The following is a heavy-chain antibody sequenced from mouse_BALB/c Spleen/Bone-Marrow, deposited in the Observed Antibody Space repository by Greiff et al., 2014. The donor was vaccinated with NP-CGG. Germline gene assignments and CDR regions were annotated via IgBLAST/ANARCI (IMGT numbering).Heavy chain of an antibody. J-gene: IGHJ4*01. Sequence: VQLQQSGPELVRPGASVKISCKASGYEFSDSWMNWVKQRPGQGLEWIGRIYPGDGDSIYKGKFKGKATLTSDKFSSTAYMQLSSLTSVDSAVYFCARSLSVVTPMDYWGQGTSVTVSS. CDR3: ARSLSVVTPMDY. D-gene: IGHD1-1*01. V-gene: IGHV1-82*01. CDR1: GYEFSDSW. CDR2: IYPGDGDS.